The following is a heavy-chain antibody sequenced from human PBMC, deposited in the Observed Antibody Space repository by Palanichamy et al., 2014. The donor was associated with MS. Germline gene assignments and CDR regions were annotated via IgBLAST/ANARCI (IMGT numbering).Heavy chain of an antibody. Sequence: QLQLQDGPRTVKPSETLSLTCTVSGGSITSSSYVLGLDPPAPRKGLEWIGSIYYTGSTNYSPSLKSRVTISVDTSKSQFSLKLSSVTAADTAVYYCARHFPSQWGLHTHFDYWGQGTLVTVSS. CDR1: GGSITSSSYV. V-gene: IGHV4-39*01. CDR3: ARHFPSQWGLHTHFDY. J-gene: IGHJ4*02. CDR2: IYYTGST. D-gene: IGHD4-11*01.